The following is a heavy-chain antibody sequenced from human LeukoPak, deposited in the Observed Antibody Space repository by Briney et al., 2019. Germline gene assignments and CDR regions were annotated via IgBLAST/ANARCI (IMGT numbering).Heavy chain of an antibody. CDR2: INPSGGST. D-gene: IGHD6-13*01. V-gene: IGHV1-46*01. CDR3: ATGTGSSWRSESFDY. CDR1: GGTFISYA. Sequence: ASVKVSCKASGGTFISYAISWVRQAPGQGLEWMGIINPSGGSTSYAQKFQGRVTMTRDTSTSTVYMELSSLRSEDTAVYYCATGTGSSWRSESFDYWGQGTLVTVSS. J-gene: IGHJ4*02.